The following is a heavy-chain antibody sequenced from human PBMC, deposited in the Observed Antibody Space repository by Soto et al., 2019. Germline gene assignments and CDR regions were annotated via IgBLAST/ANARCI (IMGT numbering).Heavy chain of an antibody. Sequence: QVQLVESGGGVVQPGKSLRLSCVASGFTFSGYAMHWIRQAPGKAPEWMALISSDGSSTLYADSVRGRFTISRDNSRDTLYLQLNSMRPDDTAVFSCARGAYRYFDYWGQGTLVTVSS. CDR2: ISSDGSST. CDR3: ARGAYRYFDY. CDR1: GFTFSGYA. D-gene: IGHD4-4*01. V-gene: IGHV3-30-3*01. J-gene: IGHJ4*02.